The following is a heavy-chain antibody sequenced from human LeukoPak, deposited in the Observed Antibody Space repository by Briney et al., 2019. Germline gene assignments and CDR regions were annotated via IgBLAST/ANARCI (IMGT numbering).Heavy chain of an antibody. J-gene: IGHJ4*02. Sequence: GGSLRLSCAASGFTVSTDHMSWVRQAPGKGLEWVAVSYSSGSRHYAESVKGRFTISRDNSKNTLDLQMNSLRAEDTALYYCARVWELSFDHWGQGTPVTVSS. CDR1: GFTVSTDH. D-gene: IGHD1-26*01. CDR3: ARVWELSFDH. CDR2: SYSSGSR. V-gene: IGHV3-53*01.